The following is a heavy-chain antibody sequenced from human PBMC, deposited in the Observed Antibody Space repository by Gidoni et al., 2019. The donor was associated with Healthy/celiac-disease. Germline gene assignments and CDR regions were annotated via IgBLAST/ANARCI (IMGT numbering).Heavy chain of an antibody. CDR2: IISIFGTA. Sequence: QVQLVQSGAEVKKPGSSVKVSCRASGGPFRRYAIIWVRQAPGQGLWWMGEIISIFGTANYAQKFQGRVTITADESTSTAYMELSSLRSEDTAVYYCARGEYYDFWSGYYTYYYYGMDVWGQGTTVTVSS. D-gene: IGHD3-3*01. J-gene: IGHJ6*02. CDR1: GGPFRRYA. CDR3: ARGEYYDFWSGYYTYYYYGMDV. V-gene: IGHV1-69*01.